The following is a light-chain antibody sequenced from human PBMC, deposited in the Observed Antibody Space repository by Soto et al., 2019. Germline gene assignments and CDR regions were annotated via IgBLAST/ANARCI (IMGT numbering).Light chain of an antibody. V-gene: IGKV1-33*01. CDR2: DAS. Sequence: DIQMTQSPSSLSASVGDRVTITCQASQDISNNLNWYQQKLGKPPKLLIYDASNLETGVPSRFSGSGSGTDFTFTISSLQPEDIATYYCQQYDNLRLTFGGGTKVEIK. CDR1: QDISNN. CDR3: QQYDNLRLT. J-gene: IGKJ4*01.